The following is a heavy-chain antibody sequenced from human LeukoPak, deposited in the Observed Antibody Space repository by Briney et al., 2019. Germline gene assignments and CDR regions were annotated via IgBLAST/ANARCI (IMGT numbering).Heavy chain of an antibody. CDR2: IYYSGST. CDR1: GGSISSYY. Sequence: SETLSLTCTVSGGSISSYYWSWIRQPPGKGLEWIGYIYYSGSTNYNPSLESRVTISVDTSKNQFSLKLSSVTAADTAVYYCARLVAVNDAFDIWGQGTMVTVSS. J-gene: IGHJ3*02. D-gene: IGHD2-21*01. V-gene: IGHV4-59*08. CDR3: ARLVAVNDAFDI.